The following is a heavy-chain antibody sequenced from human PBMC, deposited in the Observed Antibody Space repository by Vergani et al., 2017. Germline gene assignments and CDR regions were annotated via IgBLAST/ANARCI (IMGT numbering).Heavy chain of an antibody. J-gene: IGHJ4*02. Sequence: EVQLVQSGAEVKKPGATVKISCKVSGYTFTDYYMHWVQQAPGKGLEWMGLVDTEDGETIYAEKFQGRVTITADTSTDTAYMELSSLRSEDTAVYYCATVALGSVVTAASPFDYWGQGTLVTVSS. CDR3: ATVALGSVVTAASPFDY. D-gene: IGHD2-21*02. V-gene: IGHV1-69-2*01. CDR2: VDTEDGET. CDR1: GYTFTDYY.